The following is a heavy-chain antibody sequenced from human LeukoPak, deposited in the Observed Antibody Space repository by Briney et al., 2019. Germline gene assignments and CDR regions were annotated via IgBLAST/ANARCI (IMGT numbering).Heavy chain of an antibody. V-gene: IGHV4-59*01. CDR2: IYYSGST. J-gene: IGHJ4*02. CDR3: ARMGAGYYNPFDC. D-gene: IGHD3-9*01. Sequence: SETLSLTCTVSGGSISSYYWSWIRQPPGKGLEWIGYIYYSGSTNYNPSLKSRVTISVDTSKNQFSLKLSSVTAADTAVYYCARMGAGYYNPFDCWGQGTLVTVSS. CDR1: GGSISSYY.